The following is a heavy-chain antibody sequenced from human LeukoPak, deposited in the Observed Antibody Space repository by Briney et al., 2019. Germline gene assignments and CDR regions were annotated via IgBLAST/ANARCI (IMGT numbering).Heavy chain of an antibody. CDR3: AKDLPAAYFDY. Sequence: VAFVRSDGGIKYYADSVKGRFTISRDNSRTTVYLQMNSLRAEDTAVYHCAKDLPAAYFDYWGQGTLVTVSS. D-gene: IGHD2-2*01. J-gene: IGHJ4*02. CDR2: VRSDGGIK. V-gene: IGHV3-30*02.